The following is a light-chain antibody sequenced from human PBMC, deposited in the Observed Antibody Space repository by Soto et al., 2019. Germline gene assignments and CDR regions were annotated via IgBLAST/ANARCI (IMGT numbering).Light chain of an antibody. Sequence: DIQMTQSPSTLSASVGDRVTITCRASQSISSWLAWYQQKPGKAHKLLIYDASSLESGVPSRFSGSGSGTEFTLTISSLLPDDFATYYCQQYNSYSPWTFGQGTKVEIK. CDR1: QSISSW. CDR3: QQYNSYSPWT. CDR2: DAS. J-gene: IGKJ1*01. V-gene: IGKV1-5*01.